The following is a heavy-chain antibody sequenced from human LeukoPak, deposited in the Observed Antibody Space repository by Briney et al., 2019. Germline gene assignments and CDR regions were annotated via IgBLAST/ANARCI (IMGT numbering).Heavy chain of an antibody. V-gene: IGHV3-30-3*01. J-gene: IGHJ4*02. CDR3: VKDMKIKAAGYYFDY. CDR1: GFTFSSYA. Sequence: GGSLRLSCAASGFTFSSYAMSWVRQAPGKGLEWVAVISYDGSNKYYADSVKGRFTISRDNSKNTVYLQMNSLRAEDTAVFYCVKDMKIKAAGYYFDYWGQGTLVTVSS. D-gene: IGHD6-13*01. CDR2: ISYDGSNK.